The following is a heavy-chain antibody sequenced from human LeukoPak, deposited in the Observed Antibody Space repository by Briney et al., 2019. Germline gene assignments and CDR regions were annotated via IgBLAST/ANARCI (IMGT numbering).Heavy chain of an antibody. CDR3: ARAFSTGYHSYDAFDI. Sequence: APVKVSCKASGNTFTSYDINWVRRATGQGLEWMGWMNPNSGNTGFAQKFQGRVSMTRNTSITTAYMELSSLRSEDTAVYYCARAFSTGYHSYDAFDIWGQGTMVTVSS. CDR2: MNPNSGNT. D-gene: IGHD3-9*01. V-gene: IGHV1-8*01. CDR1: GNTFTSYD. J-gene: IGHJ3*02.